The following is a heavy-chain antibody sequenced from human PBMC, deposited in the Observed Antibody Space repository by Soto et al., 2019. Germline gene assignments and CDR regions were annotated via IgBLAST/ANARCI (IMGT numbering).Heavy chain of an antibody. CDR1: GFTFSTYA. CDR2: ISNSGAGA. J-gene: IGHJ5*02. Sequence: PGGSLRLSCGGSGFTFSTYAMSWVRQAPGKGLEWFSGISNSGAGAYYADSVKGRFIISRDNSKNTVYLQMNSLRAEDTAVYYCARDPIQRASYRSFFASWGQGTLVTVSS. V-gene: IGHV3-23*01. CDR3: ARDPIQRASYRSFFAS. D-gene: IGHD3-3*01.